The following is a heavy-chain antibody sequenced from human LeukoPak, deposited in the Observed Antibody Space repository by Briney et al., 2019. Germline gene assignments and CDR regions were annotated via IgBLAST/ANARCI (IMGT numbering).Heavy chain of an antibody. CDR2: IIPILDIA. CDR1: GGTFSSYA. D-gene: IGHD3-10*01. Sequence: SVKVSCKASGGTFSSYAISWVRQAPGQGLEWMGRIIPILDIANYAQKFQGRVTITADKSTSTAYMELSSLRSEDTAVYYCATDTSRRITMVRGVKGYYYYGMDVWGQGTTVTVSS. V-gene: IGHV1-69*04. CDR3: ATDTSRRITMVRGVKGYYYYGMDV. J-gene: IGHJ6*02.